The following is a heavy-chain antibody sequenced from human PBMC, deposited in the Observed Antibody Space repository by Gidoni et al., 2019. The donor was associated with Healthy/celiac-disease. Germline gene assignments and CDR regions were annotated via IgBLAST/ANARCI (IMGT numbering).Heavy chain of an antibody. V-gene: IGHV1-3*01. J-gene: IGHJ5*02. CDR3: ASDLIGCSGGSCYSGWFDP. Sequence: QVQLVQSGAEVKKPGASVKVSCKAAGYTFTGYAIHWVRQAPGQRLEWMGWINAGNGNTKYSQKFQGSVTITRDTSASPAYMELSSLRSEDTAVYYCASDLIGCSGGSCYSGWFDPWGQGTLVTVSS. CDR2: INAGNGNT. D-gene: IGHD2-15*01. CDR1: GYTFTGYA.